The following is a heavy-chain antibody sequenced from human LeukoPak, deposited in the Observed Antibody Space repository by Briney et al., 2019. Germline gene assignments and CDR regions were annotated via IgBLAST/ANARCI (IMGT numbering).Heavy chain of an antibody. CDR1: GGSISSYY. Sequence: SETLSLTCTVSGGSISSYYWSWIRQPPGKGLEWIGYVYYSGSTYYNPSLKSRVTISVDTSKNQFSLKLSSVTAADTAVYYCARAATDSSGYYYVKMGHNWFDPWGQGTLVTVSS. CDR2: VYYSGST. CDR3: ARAATDSSGYYYVKMGHNWFDP. D-gene: IGHD3-22*01. V-gene: IGHV4-30-4*01. J-gene: IGHJ5*02.